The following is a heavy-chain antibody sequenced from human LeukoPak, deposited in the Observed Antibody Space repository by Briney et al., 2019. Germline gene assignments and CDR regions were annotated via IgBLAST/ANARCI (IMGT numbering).Heavy chain of an antibody. Sequence: GGSLRLSCAASGFTFSSFSMNWVRQAPGKGLEWVSSISSSSGYIYYADSVKGRFTISRDNSKNTLYLQMNSLRAEDTAVYYCAKDGSSGQNWGQGTLVTVSS. D-gene: IGHD3-22*01. J-gene: IGHJ4*02. V-gene: IGHV3-21*04. CDR3: AKDGSSGQN. CDR2: ISSSSGYI. CDR1: GFTFSSFS.